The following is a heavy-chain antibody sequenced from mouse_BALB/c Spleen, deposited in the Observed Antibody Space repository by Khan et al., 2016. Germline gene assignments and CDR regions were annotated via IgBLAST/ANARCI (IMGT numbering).Heavy chain of an antibody. J-gene: IGHJ2*01. V-gene: IGHV5-6-5*01. D-gene: IGHD1-1*01. CDR3: ASKVYDFDY. CDR2: ISSGGSS. CDR1: GFTSSSYA. Sequence: EVELVESGGGLVKPGGSLKLSCAASGFTSSSYAMSWVRQTPEKRLEWVASISSGGSSFYPDILKDRFTISRDNARNILYLQMSSLRSEDRVMYYCASKVYDFDYWGQGTTLTVSS.